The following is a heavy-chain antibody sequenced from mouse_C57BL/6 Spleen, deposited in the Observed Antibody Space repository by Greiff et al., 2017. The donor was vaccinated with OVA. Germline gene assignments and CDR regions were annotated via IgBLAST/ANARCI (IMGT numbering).Heavy chain of an antibody. CDR2: INPNNGGT. Sequence: EVQLQQSGPELVKPGASVKISCKASGYTFTDYYMNWVKQSHGKSLEWIGDINPNNGGTSYNQKFKGKATLTVDKSSSTAYMELRSLTSEDSAVYYCARSDYDGGFDYWGQGTTLTVSS. CDR3: ARSDYDGGFDY. CDR1: GYTFTDYY. J-gene: IGHJ2*01. D-gene: IGHD2-4*01. V-gene: IGHV1-26*01.